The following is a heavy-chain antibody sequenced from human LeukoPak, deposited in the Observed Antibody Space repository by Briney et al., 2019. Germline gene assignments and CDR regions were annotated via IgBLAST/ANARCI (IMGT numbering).Heavy chain of an antibody. V-gene: IGHV4-39*01. J-gene: IGHJ4*02. CDR3: ATAAAADGTVY. CDR1: GGSISSSSYY. CDR2: IYYTGCA. Sequence: SETLSLTCTVSGGSISSSSYYWEWIRQPPGKGLEWIGNIYYTGCAYYSLPLKSRVTISADTPKNQFPLKLRDVTAADTAVYYCATAAAADGTVYWGQGTLVTVSS. D-gene: IGHD6-13*01.